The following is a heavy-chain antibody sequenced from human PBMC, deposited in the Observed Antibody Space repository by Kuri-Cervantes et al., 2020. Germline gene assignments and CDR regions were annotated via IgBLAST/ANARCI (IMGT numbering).Heavy chain of an antibody. CDR1: GGSISSGDYY. CDR2: IYYSGST. CDR3: ARDYGFHTVLDAFDI. V-gene: IGHV4-30-4*01. Sequence: SETLSLTCTVSGGSISSGDYYWSWIRQPPGKGLEWIGYIYYSGSTYYNPSLKSRVTISVDTSKNQFSLKLSSVTAADTAVYYCARDYGFHTVLDAFDIWGQGTMVTVSS. D-gene: IGHD3-10*01. J-gene: IGHJ3*02.